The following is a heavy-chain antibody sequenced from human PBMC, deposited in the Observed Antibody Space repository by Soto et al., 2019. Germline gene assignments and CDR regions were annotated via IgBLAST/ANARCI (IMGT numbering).Heavy chain of an antibody. CDR1: GFSLSTSGVG. CDR2: IYWDDDK. V-gene: IGHV2-5*02. Sequence: QITLKESGPTLVKPTQTLTLTCTFSGFSLSTSGVGVGWIRQPPGKALEWLALIYWDDDKRYSPSLKSRLTITKYTSKNQVVLTLPHMDPVDTATYYCANRRRRSYFDYWGEGALVTVSS. CDR3: ANRRRRSYFDY. J-gene: IGHJ4*02.